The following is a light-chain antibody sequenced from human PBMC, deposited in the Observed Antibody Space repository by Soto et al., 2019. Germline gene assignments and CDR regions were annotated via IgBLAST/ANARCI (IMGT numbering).Light chain of an antibody. CDR3: SSFTSSATLV. CDR1: SSDVGSYNR. Sequence: QSVLTQPPSVSGSPGQSVTISCTGTSSDVGSYNRVSWYQQPPGTAPKLMIYEVANRPSGVPHRFSGSKSGNTASLTISGLQAEDEADYYCSSFTSSATLVFGGGTQLTVL. CDR2: EVA. J-gene: IGLJ2*01. V-gene: IGLV2-18*02.